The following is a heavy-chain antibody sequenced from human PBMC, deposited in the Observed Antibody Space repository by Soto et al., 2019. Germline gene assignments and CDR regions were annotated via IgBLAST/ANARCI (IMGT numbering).Heavy chain of an antibody. Sequence: PGGSLRLSCAASGFTFSSYAMSWVRQAPGKGLEWVSGISGSGDSTYYADSVKGRFTISRDNSKNTLYLQMNSLRAEDTAVYYCAKGGSSSWYLFDYWGQGTLVTVSS. CDR2: ISGSGDST. CDR1: GFTFSSYA. J-gene: IGHJ4*02. V-gene: IGHV3-23*01. D-gene: IGHD6-13*01. CDR3: AKGGSSSWYLFDY.